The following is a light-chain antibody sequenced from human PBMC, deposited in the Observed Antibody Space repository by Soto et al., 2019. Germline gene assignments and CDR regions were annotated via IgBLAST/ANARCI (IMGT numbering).Light chain of an antibody. CDR2: KAS. CDR1: QSISPW. J-gene: IGKJ2*01. CDR3: QQYKTSSRT. Sequence: DIQMTQSPSTLSASVGDRVTITCRASQSISPWLAWYQQKPGKAPKILIYKASNLESGVPSRFSGSESGTEFTLTISSLQPDDFATYYCQQYKTSSRTFGQGTKLEIK. V-gene: IGKV1-5*03.